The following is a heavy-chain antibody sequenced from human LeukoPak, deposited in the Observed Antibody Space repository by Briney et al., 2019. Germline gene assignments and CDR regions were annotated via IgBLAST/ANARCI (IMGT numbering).Heavy chain of an antibody. D-gene: IGHD5-18*01. J-gene: IGHJ2*01. CDR1: GASISIYY. Sequence: SETLSLTCTVSGASISIYYWSWIRQPAGKGLEWIGRIYTSGSGNYSPSLKSRVTMSVDTSKDQFSLKLSSVTAADTAVYYCARDRGYSYGYWYFDLWGRGTLVTVSS. CDR2: IYTSGSG. V-gene: IGHV4-4*07. CDR3: ARDRGYSYGYWYFDL.